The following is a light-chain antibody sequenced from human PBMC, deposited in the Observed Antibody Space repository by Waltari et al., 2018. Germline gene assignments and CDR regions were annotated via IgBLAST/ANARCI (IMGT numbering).Light chain of an antibody. J-gene: IGKJ1*01. CDR3: QPGYSPPWT. CDR2: AAS. V-gene: IGKV1-39*01. Sequence: DIQMTQSPSSLSASVGDRVTIHCRASQSISKYLNWYQQKPGKAPQRLIYAASSLHSGVPSRCRGSGSETDFTFTIICLQPSDFAPFGSQPGYSPPWTFGQGPTVEIK. CDR1: QSISKY.